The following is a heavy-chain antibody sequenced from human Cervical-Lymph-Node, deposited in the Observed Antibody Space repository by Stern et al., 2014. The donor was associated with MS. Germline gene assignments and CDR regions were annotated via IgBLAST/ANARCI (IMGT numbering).Heavy chain of an antibody. CDR2: LLPIFGTT. J-gene: IGHJ4*02. CDR3: ARSDYVWGTYRYIGPDVN. D-gene: IGHD3-16*02. CDR1: GGTFNNYA. V-gene: IGHV1-69*01. Sequence: QVQLGQSGAEVKKPGSSMKVSCKTSGGTFNNYAFSWVRQAPGQGLELMGGLLPIFGTTNYAQKFQGRVTITADESTRTAYMELSSLRSEDTAVYYCARSDYVWGTYRYIGPDVNWGQGTLVTVSS.